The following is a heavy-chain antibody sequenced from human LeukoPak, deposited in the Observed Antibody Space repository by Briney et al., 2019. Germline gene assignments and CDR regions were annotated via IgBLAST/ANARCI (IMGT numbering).Heavy chain of an antibody. J-gene: IGHJ4*02. Sequence: SETLSLTCAVYGGSFSGYYWSWIRQPPGKGLEWIGEINHSGSTNYNPSLKSRVTISVDTSKNQFSLKLSSVTAADTAVYYCASVRSSWWGGDFDYWGQGTLVTVSS. V-gene: IGHV4-34*01. CDR3: ASVRSSWWGGDFDY. D-gene: IGHD6-13*01. CDR1: GGSFSGYY. CDR2: INHSGST.